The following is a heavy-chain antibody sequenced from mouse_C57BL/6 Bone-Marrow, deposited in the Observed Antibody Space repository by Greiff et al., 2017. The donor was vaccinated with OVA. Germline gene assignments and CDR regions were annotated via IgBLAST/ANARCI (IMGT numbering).Heavy chain of an antibody. J-gene: IGHJ1*03. CDR2: IYPGDGDT. Sequence: QVQLQQSGPELVKPGASVKISCKASGYAFSSSWMNWVKQRPGKGLEWIGRIYPGDGDTNYNGKFKGKATLTADKSSSTAYMQLSSLTSEDSAVYFCARPIYDGYLYWYFDVWGT. D-gene: IGHD2-3*01. CDR3: ARPIYDGYLYWYFDV. V-gene: IGHV1-82*01. CDR1: GYAFSSSW.